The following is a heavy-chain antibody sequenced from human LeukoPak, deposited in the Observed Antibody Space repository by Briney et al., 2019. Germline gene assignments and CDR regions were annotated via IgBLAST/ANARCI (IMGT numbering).Heavy chain of an antibody. CDR2: MNPNSGNT. CDR1: GYTFTSYD. V-gene: IGHV1-8*01. Sequence: ASVKVSCKASGYTFTSYDINWVRQATGQGLEWMGWMNPNSGNTGYAQKFQGRVTMTRNTSISTAYMELSSLRSEDTAVYYCARGPHYYYYYYMDVWGKGTTVTISS. CDR3: ARGPHYYYYYYMDV. J-gene: IGHJ6*03.